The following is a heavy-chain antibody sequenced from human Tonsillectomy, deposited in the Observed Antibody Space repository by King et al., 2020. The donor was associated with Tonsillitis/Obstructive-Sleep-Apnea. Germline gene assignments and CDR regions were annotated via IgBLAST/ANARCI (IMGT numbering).Heavy chain of an antibody. CDR3: AAIFGYCSSTSCYAGNYFDY. V-gene: IGHV1-58*01. Sequence: QLVQSGPEVKKPGTSVKVSCKASGFTFTSSAVQWVRQARGQRLEWIGWIVVGSGNTNYAQKFQERVTITRDMSTSTAYTELSSLRSEDTAVYYCAAIFGYCSSTSCYAGNYFDYWGQGTLVTVSS. CDR1: GFTFTSSA. J-gene: IGHJ4*02. CDR2: IVVGSGNT. D-gene: IGHD2-2*01.